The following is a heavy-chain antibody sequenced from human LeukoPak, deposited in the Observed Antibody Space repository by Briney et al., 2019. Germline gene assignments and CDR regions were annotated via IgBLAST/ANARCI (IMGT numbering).Heavy chain of an antibody. J-gene: IGHJ4*02. CDR3: ARGYYDILTGYYNGEFDY. CDR1: GYTFTSYY. V-gene: IGHV1-2*02. D-gene: IGHD3-9*01. CDR2: INPNSGGT. Sequence: ASVKVSCKASGYTFTSYYMHWVRQAPGQGLEWMGWINPNSGGTNYAQKFQGRVTMTRDTSISTAYMELSRLRSDDTAVYYCARGYYDILTGYYNGEFDYWGQGTLVTVSS.